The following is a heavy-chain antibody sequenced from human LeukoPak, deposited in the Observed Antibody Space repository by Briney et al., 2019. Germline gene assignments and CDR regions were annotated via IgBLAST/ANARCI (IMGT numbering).Heavy chain of an antibody. CDR2: IHYSGST. CDR1: GGSISDYY. Sequence: PSETLSLTCTISGGSISDYYWSWIRQPPGKGLEWIGSIHYSGSTYYNPSLQSRVTISIDTSKNQFSLKLSSVTAADTAVYYCARGSGRRRGQWLYYWGQGTLVTVSS. D-gene: IGHD6-19*01. CDR3: ARGSGRRRGQWLYY. J-gene: IGHJ4*02. V-gene: IGHV4-59*12.